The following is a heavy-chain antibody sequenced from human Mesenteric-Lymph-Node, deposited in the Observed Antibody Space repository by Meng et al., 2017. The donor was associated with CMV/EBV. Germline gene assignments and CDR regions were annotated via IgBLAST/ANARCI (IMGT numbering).Heavy chain of an antibody. CDR1: FTGYY. D-gene: IGHD3-10*01. V-gene: IGHV1-2*06. Sequence: FTGYYLHWVRQAPGQGLEWMGRINPNSGGTNYAQKFQGRVTMTRDTSISTAYMELSRLRSDDTAVYYCARVFKYITMVRGATYYFDYWGQGTLVTVSS. J-gene: IGHJ4*02. CDR2: INPNSGGT. CDR3: ARVFKYITMVRGATYYFDY.